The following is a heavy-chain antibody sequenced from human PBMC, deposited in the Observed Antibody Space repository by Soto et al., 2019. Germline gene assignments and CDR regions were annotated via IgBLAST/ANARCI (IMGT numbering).Heavy chain of an antibody. CDR1: SSSISGGCY. J-gene: IGHJ5*02. CDR2: IYYSGSA. Sequence: SETLSLTCAVSSSSISGGCYWAWIRQPPGKGLEWIGHIYYSGSAHYNPSLKSRVTMSVDTSKNNFSLTLTSVNAADTAVYYCARVTIFEYWFDPWGQGILVTVSS. V-gene: IGHV4-38-2*01. D-gene: IGHD3-3*01. CDR3: ARVTIFEYWFDP.